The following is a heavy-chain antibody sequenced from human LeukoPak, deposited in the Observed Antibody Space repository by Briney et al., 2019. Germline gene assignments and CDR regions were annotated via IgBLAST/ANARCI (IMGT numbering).Heavy chain of an antibody. CDR2: IYTSGST. V-gene: IGHV4-61*02. D-gene: IGHD3-9*01. J-gene: IGHJ5*02. CDR3: ARDFNDILGRDWFDP. CDR1: GGSISSGSYY. Sequence: PSETLSLTCTVSGGSISSGSYYWSWIRQPAGRGLEWIGRIYTSGSTNYNPSLKSRVTISVDTSKNQFSLKLSSVTAADTAVYYCARDFNDILGRDWFDPWGQGALVTVSS.